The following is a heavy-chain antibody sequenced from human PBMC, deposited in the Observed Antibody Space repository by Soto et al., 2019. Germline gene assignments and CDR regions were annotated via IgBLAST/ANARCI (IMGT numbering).Heavy chain of an antibody. CDR1: GFTFSRHA. CDR3: AKDRPVGATALEI. V-gene: IGHV3-23*01. J-gene: IGHJ3*02. Sequence: GGSLRLSCAASGFTFSRHAMSWVRQAPGKGLEWVSGTIESGGSTHYADSVKGRFTISRDNYKNTLFLQMNSLRAEDTAVYYCAKDRPVGATALEIWGQGTMVTV. D-gene: IGHD1-26*01. CDR2: TIESGGST.